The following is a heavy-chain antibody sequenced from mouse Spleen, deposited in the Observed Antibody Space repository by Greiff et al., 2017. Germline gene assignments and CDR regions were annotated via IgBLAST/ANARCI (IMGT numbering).Heavy chain of an antibody. V-gene: IGHV1-62-2*01. CDR1: GYTFTEYT. J-gene: IGHJ4*01. CDR3: ARHEIYYGNYGYAMDY. D-gene: IGHD2-1*01. Sequence: VQLQESGAELVKPGASVKLSCKASGYTFTEYTIHWVKQRSGQGLEWIGWFYPGSGSIKYNEKFKDKATLTADKSSSTVYMELSRLTSEDSAVYFCARHEIYYGNYGYAMDYWGQGTSVTVSS. CDR2: FYPGSGSI.